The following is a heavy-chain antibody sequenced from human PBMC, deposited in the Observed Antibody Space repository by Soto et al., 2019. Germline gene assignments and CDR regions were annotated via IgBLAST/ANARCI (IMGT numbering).Heavy chain of an antibody. V-gene: IGHV3-23*01. CDR1: GFTFRSYA. CDR3: ANVAPERLKYGMDV. Sequence: EVQLLESGGGLVQPGGSLRLSCAASGFTFRSYAMSWVRQAPGKGLEWVSAISGSGGSTYYADSVKGRFSITRDNYNNTLYLQMNRLRAEDTAVYYCANVAPERLKYGMDVWGQGTTVTVSS. J-gene: IGHJ6*02. CDR2: ISGSGGST.